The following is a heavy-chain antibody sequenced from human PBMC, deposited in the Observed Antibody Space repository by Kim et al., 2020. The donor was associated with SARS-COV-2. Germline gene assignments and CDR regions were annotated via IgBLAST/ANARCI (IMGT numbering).Heavy chain of an antibody. Sequence: ASVKVSCKASGYTFTSYGISWVRQAPGQGLEWMGWISAYNGNTNYAQKLQGRVTMTTDTSTSTAYMELRSLRSDDTAVYYCARDRRGSSWYRGYYYGMDVWGQGTTVTVSS. J-gene: IGHJ6*02. D-gene: IGHD6-13*01. V-gene: IGHV1-18*01. CDR3: ARDRRGSSWYRGYYYGMDV. CDR1: GYTFTSYG. CDR2: ISAYNGNT.